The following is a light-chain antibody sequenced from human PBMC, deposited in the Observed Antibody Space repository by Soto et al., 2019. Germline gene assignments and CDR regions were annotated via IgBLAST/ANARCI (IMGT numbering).Light chain of an antibody. V-gene: IGLV2-8*01. CDR3: ISYAGSNKPA. CDR2: DVN. J-gene: IGLJ2*01. Sequence: QSALTQPPSASGSPGQSVAISCSGTSSEGGGYNYVSWYQQHPGKAPKLMIYDVNKRPSGVPDRFSGSKSGNTASLTVSGLQAEDEADYYCISYAGSNKPAFGGGTKLTVL. CDR1: SSEGGGYNY.